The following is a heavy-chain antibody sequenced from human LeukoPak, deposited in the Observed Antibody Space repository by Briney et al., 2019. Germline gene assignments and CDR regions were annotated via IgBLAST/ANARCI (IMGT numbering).Heavy chain of an antibody. CDR3: ARVAAA. J-gene: IGHJ4*02. D-gene: IGHD6-13*01. CDR2: MHYTGST. CDR1: GESMSGFY. V-gene: IGHV4-59*08. Sequence: SETLSLTCTVSGESMSGFYWNWIRQPPGKGLEWIGYMHYTGSTNYNPSLKSRVTISIDTSKNQFSLKLSSVTASDTAVYYCARVAAAWGQGTLVTVSS.